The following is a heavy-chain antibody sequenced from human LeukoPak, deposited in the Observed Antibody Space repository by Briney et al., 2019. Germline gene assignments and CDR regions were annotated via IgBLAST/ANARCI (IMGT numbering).Heavy chain of an antibody. Sequence: GGSLRLSCAASGFTFSSYSMNWVRQAPGKGLEWVSSISSSSSYIYYADSVKGRFNISRDNAKNSLYLQMNSLRAEDTAVYYCARAGVAEEYYYYYMDVWGKGTTVTVSS. CDR1: GFTFSSYS. D-gene: IGHD3-3*01. CDR2: ISSSSSYI. V-gene: IGHV3-21*01. CDR3: ARAGVAEEYYYYYMDV. J-gene: IGHJ6*03.